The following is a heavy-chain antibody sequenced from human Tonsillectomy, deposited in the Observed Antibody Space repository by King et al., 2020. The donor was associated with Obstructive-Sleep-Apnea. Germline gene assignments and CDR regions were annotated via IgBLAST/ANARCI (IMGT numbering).Heavy chain of an antibody. V-gene: IGHV3-23*04. CDR2: IIGSGGST. Sequence: VQLVESGGGLVQPGGSLRLSCAASGFTFSSYAMSWVRQAPGKGLEWVSAIIGSGGSTYYADSVKGRFTISRDNSKNTLYLQMNSLRAEDTAVYYCAKSEDVHFDGSDDAFDNWGQGTMVTVSS. J-gene: IGHJ3*02. CDR3: AKSEDVHFDGSDDAFDN. D-gene: IGHD3-9*01. CDR1: GFTFSSYA.